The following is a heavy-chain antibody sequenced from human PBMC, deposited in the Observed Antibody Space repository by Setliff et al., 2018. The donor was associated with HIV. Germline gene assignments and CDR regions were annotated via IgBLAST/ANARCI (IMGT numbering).Heavy chain of an antibody. CDR1: GLSFNDYA. V-gene: IGHV3-23*01. CDR3: AKDILGMPVAGGFDY. Sequence: GGSLRLSCAASGLSFNDYAVNWVRQAPGKGLEWVAGISGDGDSIFYDDSVRGRFTISRDRSGTTVYLQLKRLRVEDTAIYFCAKDILGMPVAGGFDYWGPGTLVTVSS. J-gene: IGHJ4*02. CDR2: ISGDGDSI. D-gene: IGHD6-19*01.